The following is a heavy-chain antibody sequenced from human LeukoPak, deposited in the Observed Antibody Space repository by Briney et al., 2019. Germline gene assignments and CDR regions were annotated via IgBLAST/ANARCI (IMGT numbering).Heavy chain of an antibody. CDR1: GFTFSEYY. J-gene: IGHJ4*02. D-gene: IGHD1-26*01. V-gene: IGHV3-66*01. CDR3: AREWELRY. Sequence: GGSLRLSCAASGFTFSEYYMSWVRQAPGKGLEWLSVIYSGGFTYYADSVKGRFTISRDNSKNRVYLQMNSLRVEDTAVYYCAREWELRYWGQGTLVTVSS. CDR2: IYSGGFT.